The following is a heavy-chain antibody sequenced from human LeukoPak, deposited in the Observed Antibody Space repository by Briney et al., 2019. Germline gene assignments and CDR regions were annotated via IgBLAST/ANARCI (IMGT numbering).Heavy chain of an antibody. CDR1: GFTFSSYA. Sequence: GGSLRLSCAASGFTFSSYAMHWVRQAPGKGLEWVAVISYDGSNKYYADSVKGRFTISRDNSKNTLYLQMNSLRADDTAVYYCARAPGIRYFDRSIVYYYYYYMDVWGKGTTVTISS. CDR3: ARAPGIRYFDRSIVYYYYYYMDV. D-gene: IGHD3-9*01. J-gene: IGHJ6*03. V-gene: IGHV3-30*04. CDR2: ISYDGSNK.